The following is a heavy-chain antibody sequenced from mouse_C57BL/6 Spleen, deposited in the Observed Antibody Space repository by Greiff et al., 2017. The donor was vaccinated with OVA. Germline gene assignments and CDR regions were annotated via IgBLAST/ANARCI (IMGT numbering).Heavy chain of an antibody. J-gene: IGHJ2*01. V-gene: IGHV1-26*01. CDR3: ARSTIYYYGSFDY. D-gene: IGHD1-1*01. CDR2: INPNNGGT. Sequence: EVKLQQSGPELVKPGASVKISCKASGYTFTDYYMNWVKQSHGKSLEWIGDINPNNGGTSYNQKFKGKATLTVDKSSSTAYMELRSLTSEDSAVYYCARSTIYYYGSFDYWGQGTTLTVSS. CDR1: GYTFTDYY.